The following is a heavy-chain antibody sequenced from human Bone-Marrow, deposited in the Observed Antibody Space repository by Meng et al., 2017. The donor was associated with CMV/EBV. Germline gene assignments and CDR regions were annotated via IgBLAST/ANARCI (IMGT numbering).Heavy chain of an antibody. CDR1: GFTFSSSA. D-gene: IGHD2-21*01. J-gene: IGHJ4*02. Sequence: GFTFSSSAMSWVRRAPGNGLAWVSAISGSGGSTYYADSVQGRFTISRDNSKNTLYLQMNSLRAEDTAVYYCAKYSAVGESMYYFDYWGQGTLVTVSS. CDR2: ISGSGGST. V-gene: IGHV3-23*01. CDR3: AKYSAVGESMYYFDY.